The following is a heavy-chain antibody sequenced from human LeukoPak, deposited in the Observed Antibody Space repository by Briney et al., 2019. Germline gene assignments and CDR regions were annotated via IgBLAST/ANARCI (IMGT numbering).Heavy chain of an antibody. Sequence: ASVKVSCKASGYTFTSYGFSWVRQAPGQGHEWMGWISAYNGNTNYAQKFQGRVTMTTDTSTSTAYMDLRSLRSDDTAVYYCAREGHLRDSSGYYRSSGFDYWGQGTLVTVSS. J-gene: IGHJ4*02. CDR1: GYTFTSYG. D-gene: IGHD3-22*01. CDR2: ISAYNGNT. V-gene: IGHV1-18*01. CDR3: AREGHLRDSSGYYRSSGFDY.